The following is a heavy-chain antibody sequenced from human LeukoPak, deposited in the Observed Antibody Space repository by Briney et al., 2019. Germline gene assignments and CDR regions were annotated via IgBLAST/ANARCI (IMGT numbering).Heavy chain of an antibody. CDR1: GFTFSSYS. Sequence: GGSLRLSCAASGFTFSSYSMNWVRHAPGKGLEWVSYISSSSSTIYYADSVKGRFTISRDNAKNSLYLQMNSLRAEDTAVYYCARVAEPDYYDSSGYYYVDAFDIWGQGTMVTVSS. CDR2: ISSSSSTI. J-gene: IGHJ3*02. V-gene: IGHV3-48*01. D-gene: IGHD3-22*01. CDR3: ARVAEPDYYDSSGYYYVDAFDI.